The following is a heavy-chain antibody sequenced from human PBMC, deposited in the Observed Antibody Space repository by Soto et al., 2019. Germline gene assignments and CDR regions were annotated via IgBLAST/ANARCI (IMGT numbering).Heavy chain of an antibody. D-gene: IGHD3-3*01. CDR2: IYYSGST. V-gene: IGHV4-39*01. CDR1: GGSISSSSYY. J-gene: IGHJ6*03. Sequence: SETLSLTCTVSGGSISSSSYYWGWIRQPPGKGLEWIGSIYYSGSTYYNPSLKSRVTISVDTSKNQFSLKLSSVTAADTAVYYCARQEISIFGVVTNYYYYYMDVWGKGTTVTVSS. CDR3: ARQEISIFGVVTNYYYYYMDV.